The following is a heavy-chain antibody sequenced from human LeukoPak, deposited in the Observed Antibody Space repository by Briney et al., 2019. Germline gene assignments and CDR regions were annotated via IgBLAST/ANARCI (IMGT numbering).Heavy chain of an antibody. CDR3: ARGNEYFQH. V-gene: IGHV3-74*01. Sequence: GGSLRLSCAASGFTFSNDWMHWVRQPPGKGLVWVSRINGDGSSTTYADSVKGRFTISRDNSKNTLYLQMNSLRAEDTAVYYCARGNEYFQHWGQGTLVTVSS. D-gene: IGHD4-11*01. J-gene: IGHJ1*01. CDR2: INGDGSST. CDR1: GFTFSNDW.